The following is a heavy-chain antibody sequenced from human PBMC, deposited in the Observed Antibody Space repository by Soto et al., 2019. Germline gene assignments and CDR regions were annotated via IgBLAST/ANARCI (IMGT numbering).Heavy chain of an antibody. V-gene: IGHV1-69*05. CDR2: IIPIFGTA. CDR3: AALGVNFDH. D-gene: IGHD2-8*01. CDR1: GVTFSSYA. Sequence: ASVKVSCKASGVTFSSYAISWVRQAPGQGLEWMGGIIPIFGTANYAQKFQERVTITRDMSTNTAYMELSSLRSEDTAVYYCAALGVNFDHWGQGTLVTVSS. J-gene: IGHJ4*02.